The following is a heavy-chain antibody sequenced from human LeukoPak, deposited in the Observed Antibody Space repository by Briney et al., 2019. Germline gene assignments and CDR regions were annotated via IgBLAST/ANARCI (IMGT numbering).Heavy chain of an antibody. CDR2: ISSSGSAI. CDR3: AREGGAYDSSGYYRGYYYYYGMDV. CDR1: GFTFSSYE. J-gene: IGHJ6*02. Sequence: GGSLRLSCAASGFTFSSYEMNWVRQAPGKGLEWVSYISSSGSAIYYADSVKGRFTISRDNAKNSLYLQMNSLRAEDTAVYYCAREGGAYDSSGYYRGYYYYYGMDVWGQETTVTVSS. D-gene: IGHD3-22*01. V-gene: IGHV3-48*03.